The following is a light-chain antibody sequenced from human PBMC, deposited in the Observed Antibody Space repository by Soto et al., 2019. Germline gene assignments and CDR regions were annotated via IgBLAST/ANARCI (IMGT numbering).Light chain of an antibody. V-gene: IGKV3-20*01. CDR3: QQYGSSPGIT. CDR2: GAS. CDR1: QSVSSSY. Sequence: EIVLTQSPATLSLSPGERATLSCRASQSVSSSYLAWYQQKPGQAPSLLIYGASGRATGIPDRFGGSGSGTDFTLTITRLETDDFAVYDCQQYGSSPGITFGQGTRLEIK. J-gene: IGKJ5*01.